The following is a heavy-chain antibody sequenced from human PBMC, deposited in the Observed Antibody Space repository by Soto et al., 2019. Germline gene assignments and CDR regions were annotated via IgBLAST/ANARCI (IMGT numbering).Heavy chain of an antibody. CDR1: GGSMISADSY. V-gene: IGHV4-30-2*01. CDR3: ARGGGAYGSHYIDN. J-gene: IGHJ4*02. D-gene: IGHD3-16*01. CDR2: VYHGGST. Sequence: TSETLSLTCAVSGGSMISADSYWFWIRKHPGKGLEWIGCVYHGGSTYYNPSLKSRVTMSADKSKNQFSLNLNSVTAADAAVYYCARGGGAYGSHYIDNWGQGILVTVSS.